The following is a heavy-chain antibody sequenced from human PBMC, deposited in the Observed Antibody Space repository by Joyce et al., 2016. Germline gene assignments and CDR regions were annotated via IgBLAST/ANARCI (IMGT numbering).Heavy chain of an antibody. D-gene: IGHD4-17*01. CDR1: NFTFSTYW. V-gene: IGHV3-74*01. CDR2: IKNDGSST. Sequence: EVHLVESGGGLVQPGGSLRLSCVASNFTFSTYWMHWIRQGPGKGLEWVARIKNDGSSTRYAASVKGRFTISRDNAKDTMYREMNSLRVEDTAIYYCARAGDSGDYFDHWGQGTLVTVSS. J-gene: IGHJ4*02. CDR3: ARAGDSGDYFDH.